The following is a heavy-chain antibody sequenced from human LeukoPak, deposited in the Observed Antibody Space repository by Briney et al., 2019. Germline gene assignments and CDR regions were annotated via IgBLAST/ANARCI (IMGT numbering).Heavy chain of an antibody. Sequence: ASVKVSCKVFGYSLTELSMHWVRQAPGKGLEWMGGFDPEDGEIIYAQKFQGRVTMTEDTSTDTAYMELNSLRSEDTAVYYCADQVGATRDLDYWGQGTLVTVSS. CDR2: FDPEDGEI. CDR3: ADQVGATRDLDY. D-gene: IGHD1-26*01. CDR1: GYSLTELS. V-gene: IGHV1-24*01. J-gene: IGHJ4*02.